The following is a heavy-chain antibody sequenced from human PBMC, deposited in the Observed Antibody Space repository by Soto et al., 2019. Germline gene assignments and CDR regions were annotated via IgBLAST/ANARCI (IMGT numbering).Heavy chain of an antibody. Sequence: QVQLQESGPGVVKPSGTLSLTCAGSGGSIRSNDWWSWVRQPPGKGLEGLGEIYHSGTTNYNPSLKSRVTISVDKSKNQFSLKLTSVTAADTAIYYCARAWDSSGYHGAFDIWGEGTMVTVSS. J-gene: IGHJ3*02. CDR2: IYHSGTT. D-gene: IGHD3-22*01. CDR3: ARAWDSSGYHGAFDI. V-gene: IGHV4-4*02. CDR1: GGSIRSNDW.